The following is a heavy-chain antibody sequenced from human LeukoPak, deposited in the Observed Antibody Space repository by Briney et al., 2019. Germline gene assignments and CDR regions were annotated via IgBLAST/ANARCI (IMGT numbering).Heavy chain of an antibody. CDR3: AAWFGESVP. D-gene: IGHD3-10*01. J-gene: IGHJ5*02. V-gene: IGHV3-7*01. CDR1: GFTFTSAW. Sequence: GGSLKLSCAASGFTFTSAWMSWLRQTPEKGLEWVAHMNEDGSGRFYVDSAKGRFTISRDDTQNSVYLQMNSLRVEDTAVYYCAAWFGESVPWGQGTLVTVSS. CDR2: MNEDGSGR.